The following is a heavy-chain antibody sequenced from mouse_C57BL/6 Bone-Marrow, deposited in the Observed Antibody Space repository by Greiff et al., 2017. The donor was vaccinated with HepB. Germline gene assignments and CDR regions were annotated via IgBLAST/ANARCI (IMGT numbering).Heavy chain of an antibody. CDR3: AREVRLSSYGYDGFAY. CDR1: GYTFTSYG. V-gene: IGHV1-81*01. CDR2: IYPRSGNT. D-gene: IGHD2-2*01. J-gene: IGHJ3*01. Sequence: QVQLKQSGAELARPGASVKLSCKASGYTFTSYGISWVKQRTGQGLEWIGEIYPRSGNTYYNEKFKGKATLTADKSSSTAYMELRSLTSEDSAVYFCAREVRLSSYGYDGFAYWGQGTLVTVSA.